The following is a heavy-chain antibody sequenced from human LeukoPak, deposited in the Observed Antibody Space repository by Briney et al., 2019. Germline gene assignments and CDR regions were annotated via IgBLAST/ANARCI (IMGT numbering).Heavy chain of an antibody. CDR2: IKQDGSEK. V-gene: IGHV3-7*01. Sequence: TGGSLRLSSAASGFTFSSYWMNWVRQAPGKGLEWVANIKQDGSEKYYVDSVKGRFTISRDNAKNSLYLQMNSLRAEDTAVYYCARPVEYNSGWDSFDYWGQGTLVTVSS. D-gene: IGHD6-19*01. CDR3: ARPVEYNSGWDSFDY. CDR1: GFTFSSYW. J-gene: IGHJ4*02.